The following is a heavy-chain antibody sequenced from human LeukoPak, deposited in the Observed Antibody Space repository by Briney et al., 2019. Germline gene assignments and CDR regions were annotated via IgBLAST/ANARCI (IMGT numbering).Heavy chain of an antibody. J-gene: IGHJ5*02. CDR3: AKDLIVVPAAGGWFDT. D-gene: IGHD2-2*01. CDR2: ISGNSGST. CDR1: GFTFSSYA. Sequence: GRSVTLSCAASGFTFSSYAMSWVRQAPGTGLEWVSGISGNSGSTYYADSVKGRFTLSRDNSKNTLYLQMNSMRAEDTAVYHRAKDLIVVPAAGGWFDTWGQGTLVTVSS. V-gene: IGHV3-23*01.